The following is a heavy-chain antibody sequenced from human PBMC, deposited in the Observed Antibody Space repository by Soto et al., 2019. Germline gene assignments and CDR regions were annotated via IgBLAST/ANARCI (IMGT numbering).Heavy chain of an antibody. V-gene: IGHV2-70*01. CDR2: IDWDDDK. D-gene: IGHD3-22*01. J-gene: IGHJ6*02. CDR3: ARASDYYDSSGYYFHYYYGMDV. Sequence: VSGPTLLNPTQTLTLTCTFSGFSLSTSGMCVSWIRQPPGKALEWLALIDWDDDKYYSTSLKTRLTISKDTSKNQVVLTMTNMDPVDTATYYCARASDYYDSSGYYFHYYYGMDVWGQGTTVTVSS. CDR1: GFSLSTSGMC.